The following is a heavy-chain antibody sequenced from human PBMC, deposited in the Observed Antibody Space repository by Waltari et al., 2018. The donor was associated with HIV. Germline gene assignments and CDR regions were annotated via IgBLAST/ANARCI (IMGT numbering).Heavy chain of an antibody. V-gene: IGHV3-49*04. Sequence: EVQLVESGGGLVQPGRSLRLSCTASGFTFGVYAMSWVRQAPGKGLGWVGFIRSKAYGGTTEYAASVKGRFTISRDDSKSIAYLQMNSLKTEDTAVYYCTRRSGVRVDWGQGTLVTVSS. J-gene: IGHJ4*02. CDR3: TRRSGVRVD. CDR2: IRSKAYGGTT. D-gene: IGHD3-10*01. CDR1: GFTFGVYA.